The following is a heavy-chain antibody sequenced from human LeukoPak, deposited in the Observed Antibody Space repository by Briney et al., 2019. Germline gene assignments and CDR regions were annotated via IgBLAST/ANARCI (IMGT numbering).Heavy chain of an antibody. CDR3: VRDYYDSSGYYGGGY. CDR2: ISSSSSTI. Sequence: GGSLRLSCAASGFTVSSNYMSWVRQAPGKGLEWVSYISSSSSTIYYADSVKGRFTISRDNAKNSLYLQMNSLRAEDTAVYYCVRDYYDSSGYYGGGYWGQGTLVTVSS. J-gene: IGHJ4*02. CDR1: GFTVSSNY. V-gene: IGHV3-48*01. D-gene: IGHD3-22*01.